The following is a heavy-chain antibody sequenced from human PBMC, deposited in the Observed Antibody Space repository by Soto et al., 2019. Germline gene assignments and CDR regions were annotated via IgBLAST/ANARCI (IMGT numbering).Heavy chain of an antibody. Sequence: QITLKESGPTLVKPTQTVTLTCNVSGVSLSTGGVGVGWIRQPPGKALEWLSLIYCDDDKRSSPSLKSRVTVTKETPKNQVALRMAKMAPADTATSYCGIRRAGKVGYWRQGSLFTFSA. J-gene: IGHJ4*02. V-gene: IGHV2-5*02. D-gene: IGHD6-19*01. CDR2: IYCDDDK. CDR3: GIRRAGKVGY. CDR1: GVSLSTGGVG.